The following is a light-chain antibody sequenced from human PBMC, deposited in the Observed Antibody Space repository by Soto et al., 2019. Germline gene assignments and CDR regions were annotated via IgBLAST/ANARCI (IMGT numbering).Light chain of an antibody. CDR3: SSYTSRSTHVV. CDR1: SSDVGGYNY. V-gene: IGLV2-14*01. Sequence: QSVLTQPASVSGSPGQSITISCTGTSSDVGGYNYVSWYQQHPGKAPKLTIYDVSNRPSGVSNRFSGSKSGNTASLTISGLQAEDEADYYCSSYTSRSTHVVFGGGTKLTVL. J-gene: IGLJ2*01. CDR2: DVS.